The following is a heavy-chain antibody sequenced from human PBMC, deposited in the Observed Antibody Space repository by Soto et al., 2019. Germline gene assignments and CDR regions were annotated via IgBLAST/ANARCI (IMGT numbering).Heavy chain of an antibody. CDR3: AKDLVVVPAAMFDY. Sequence: GGSLRLSFAASGFTFSSYAMSWVRQAPGKGLEWVSAISGSGGSTYYADSVKGRFTISRDNSKNTLYLQMNSLRAEDTAVYYCAKDLVVVPAAMFDYWGQGTLVTVSS. J-gene: IGHJ4*02. CDR2: ISGSGGST. V-gene: IGHV3-23*01. CDR1: GFTFSSYA. D-gene: IGHD2-2*01.